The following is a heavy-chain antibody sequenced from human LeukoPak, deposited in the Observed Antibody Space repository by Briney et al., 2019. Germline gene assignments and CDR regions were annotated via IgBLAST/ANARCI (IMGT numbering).Heavy chain of an antibody. J-gene: IGHJ4*02. Sequence: GGSLRLSCAASGFTFSGYGMHWVRQAPGKGLEWVAYIRYDGSNRHYADSVKGRFTISRDNSKNTLYLQMNSLRVEDTAVYYCARDRDSGYDMDYWGQGTLVTVSS. CDR1: GFTFSGYG. CDR3: ARDRDSGYDMDY. V-gene: IGHV3-30*02. D-gene: IGHD5-12*01. CDR2: IRYDGSNR.